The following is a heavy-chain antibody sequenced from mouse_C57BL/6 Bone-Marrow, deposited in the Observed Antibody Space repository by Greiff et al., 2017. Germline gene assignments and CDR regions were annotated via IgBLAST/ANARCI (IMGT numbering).Heavy chain of an antibody. CDR2: ISHGGGGT. CDR3: ASPRGSCYRYYAKDY. D-gene: IGHD1-1*01. J-gene: IGHJ4*01. Sequence: EVQLEQSGPGLVQPGGSLKPSCAASGYTFSDYYMYWVRQTPEKRLEWVAYISHGGGGTNYPDTVKGRVTITTDNASNTLYLQLSRLKSEDTALYYCASPRGSCYRYYAKDYWGQGTSVTVSS. V-gene: IGHV5-12*01. CDR1: GYTFSDYY.